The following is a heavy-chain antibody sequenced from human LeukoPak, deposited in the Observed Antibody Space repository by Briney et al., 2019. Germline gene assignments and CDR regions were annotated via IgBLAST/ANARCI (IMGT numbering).Heavy chain of an antibody. CDR1: GCSFNTYW. CDR3: ARQGTAPFDY. J-gene: IGHJ4*02. CDR2: IFPGESNI. V-gene: IGHV5-51*01. D-gene: IGHD2-21*02. Sequence: GESLMISCKGSGCSFNTYWIAWVRQLPGKGLEWMGMIFPGESNIRYSPSLQGQVTISADKSTGTAYLQWTSLKASDSAMYYCARQGTAPFDYWGQGTLVTVSS.